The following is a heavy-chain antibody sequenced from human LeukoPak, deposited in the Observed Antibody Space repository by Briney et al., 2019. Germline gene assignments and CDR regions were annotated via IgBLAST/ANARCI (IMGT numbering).Heavy chain of an antibody. Sequence: ASVKVSCKASGYTFPGYYMHWVRQPPGQGLVWMGWINPNSGGTKYAQKFQGRVTMTRDTSISTAYMELSRLRSDDTAVYYCASSRIMITFGGVLDYWGQGTLVTVSS. J-gene: IGHJ4*02. V-gene: IGHV1-2*02. D-gene: IGHD3-16*01. CDR2: INPNSGGT. CDR3: ASSRIMITFGGVLDY. CDR1: GYTFPGYY.